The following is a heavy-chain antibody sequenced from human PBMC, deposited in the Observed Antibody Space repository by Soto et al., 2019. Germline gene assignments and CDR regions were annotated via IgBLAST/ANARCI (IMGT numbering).Heavy chain of an antibody. V-gene: IGHV3-23*01. D-gene: IGHD2-21*02. CDR1: GFTFNNYD. Sequence: EVQLLESGGGLVQPGGSLRLSCAASGFTFNNYDMNWVRQAPGKGLEWVSGISGSGGTTYYADSVKGRFTISRDNSKNTLYLQMISLRAGDTAVYYCAKGDRSYCGADCYSDRWGQGTLVTVSS. CDR2: ISGSGGTT. CDR3: AKGDRSYCGADCYSDR. J-gene: IGHJ5*02.